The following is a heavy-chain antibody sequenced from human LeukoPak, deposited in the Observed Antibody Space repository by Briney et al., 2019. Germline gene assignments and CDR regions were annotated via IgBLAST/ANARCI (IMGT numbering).Heavy chain of an antibody. J-gene: IGHJ4*02. CDR1: GGSISSYY. D-gene: IGHD6-13*01. V-gene: IGHV4-59*01. CDR2: IYYSGTT. Sequence: SETLSLTCTVSGGSISSYYWSWIRQPXXXXLEWIGYIYYSGTTNYNPSLKSRVTISVDTSKNQFSLKLSSVTAADTAVYYCARGVYIAAAQYGYWGQGTLVTVSS. CDR3: ARGVYIAAAQYGY.